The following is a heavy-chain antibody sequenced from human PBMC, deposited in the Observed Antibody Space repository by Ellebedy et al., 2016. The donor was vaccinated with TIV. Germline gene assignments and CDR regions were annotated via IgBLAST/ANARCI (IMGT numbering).Heavy chain of an antibody. CDR3: AREPHYNYYGMDV. CDR2: TYYRSKWYN. Sequence: QTLSLTCALSGYSVSSNIAAWNWIRQSSSRGLEWLVRTYYRSKWYNDYAVSVKSRITINPDTSKNQFSLQLNSVTPEDTAVYYCAREPHYNYYGMDVWGQGTTVTVSS. J-gene: IGHJ6*02. CDR1: GYSVSSNIAA. V-gene: IGHV6-1*01.